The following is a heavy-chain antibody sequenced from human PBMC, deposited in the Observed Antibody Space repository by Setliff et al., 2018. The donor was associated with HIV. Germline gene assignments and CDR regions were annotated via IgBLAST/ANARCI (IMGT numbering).Heavy chain of an antibody. J-gene: IGHJ4*02. CDR3: AADNYNCNSFDS. V-gene: IGHV1-69*13. CDR1: GGTLSSYA. Sequence: SVKVSCKASGGTLSSYAISWVRQAPGQGLEWMGGIIPIFGAANYAQKFQGRVTVTADESTSTAYMQLSRLGSDDTAVYYCAADNYNCNSFDSWGQGSLVTVSS. CDR2: IIPIFGAA. D-gene: IGHD3-3*01.